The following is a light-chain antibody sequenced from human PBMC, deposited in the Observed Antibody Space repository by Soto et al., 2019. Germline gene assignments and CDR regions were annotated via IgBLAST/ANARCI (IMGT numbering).Light chain of an antibody. V-gene: IGLV1-44*01. CDR3: AAWDGSLNGGV. Sequence: QSVLTQPPSASGTPGQRVTISCSGSSSNIGSNPVNWYQQLPGTAPKLLIYINNRRPSGVPDRFSGSKSGTSASLAISGLQSEDEADYYCAAWDGSLNGGVFGGGTKLTVL. CDR2: INN. J-gene: IGLJ3*02. CDR1: SSNIGSNP.